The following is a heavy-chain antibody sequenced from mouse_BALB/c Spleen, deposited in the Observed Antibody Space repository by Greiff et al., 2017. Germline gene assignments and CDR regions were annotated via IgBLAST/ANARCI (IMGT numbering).Heavy chain of an antibody. J-gene: IGHJ4*01. CDR2: ISSGSSTI. V-gene: IGHV5-17*02. D-gene: IGHD2-4*01. Sequence: EVQGVESGGGLVQPGGSRKLSCAASGFTFSSFGMHWVRQAPEKGLEWVAYISSGSSTIYYADTVKGRFTISRDNPKNTLFLQMTSLRSEDTAMYYCAALYYDYDYAMDYWGQGTSVTVSS. CDR3: AALYYDYDYAMDY. CDR1: GFTFSSFG.